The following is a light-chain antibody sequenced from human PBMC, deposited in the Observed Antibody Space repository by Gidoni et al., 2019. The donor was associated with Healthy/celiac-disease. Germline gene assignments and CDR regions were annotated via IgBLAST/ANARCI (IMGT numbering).Light chain of an antibody. CDR3: QQRSNWPRST. J-gene: IGKJ1*01. Sequence: EIVLTLPQATLSLSPGESATLSCRASQCVSSYLVWYQQKPGQAPSLLIYDASNRATGIPARFSGSGSGTDFTLTISSLEPEDFAVYYCQQRSNWPRSTFGQGTKVEIK. CDR2: DAS. CDR1: QCVSSY. V-gene: IGKV3-11*01.